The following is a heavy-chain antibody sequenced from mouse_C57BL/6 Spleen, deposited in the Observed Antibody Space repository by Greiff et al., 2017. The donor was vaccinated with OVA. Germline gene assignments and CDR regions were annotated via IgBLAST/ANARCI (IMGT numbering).Heavy chain of an antibody. CDR3: ARSGSLAY. CDR1: GFTFSDYG. V-gene: IGHV5-17*01. D-gene: IGHD1-3*01. Sequence: EVQGVESGGGLVKPGGSLKLSCAASGFTFSDYGMHWVRQAPEKGLEWVAYISSGSSTIYYADTVKGRFTITRDNAKNTPFLQMTSLRSEDTAMYYCARSGSLAYWGQGTLVTVSA. J-gene: IGHJ3*01. CDR2: ISSGSSTI.